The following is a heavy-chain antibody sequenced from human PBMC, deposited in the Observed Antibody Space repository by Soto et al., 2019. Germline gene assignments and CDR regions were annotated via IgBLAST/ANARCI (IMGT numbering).Heavy chain of an antibody. V-gene: IGHV1-18*01. CDR2: ISAFNDYT. Sequence: ASVKVSCKASGYTFNKYGFNWVRQAPGQGLEWMGRISAFNDYTNLAQKFQGRITLTTDASTNTAYMELQILRSDDTAMYYCAGGRGGVMPAGTPDDFDVWGQGTMVTVSS. D-gene: IGHD6-13*01. CDR3: AGGRGGVMPAGTPDDFDV. J-gene: IGHJ3*01. CDR1: GYTFNKYG.